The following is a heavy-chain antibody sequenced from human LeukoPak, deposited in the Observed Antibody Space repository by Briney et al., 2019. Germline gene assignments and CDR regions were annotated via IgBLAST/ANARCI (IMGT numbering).Heavy chain of an antibody. Sequence: SETLSLTCTVSGDSISSSTYYWGWIRQPPGKGLEWIGNIHYSGNTYYNPSLKSRVTISVDTSKNQFSLKLKSVTATDTAMYYCARTNTAYSSGWYVYWGQGTLVTVSS. CDR3: ARTNTAYSSGWYVY. D-gene: IGHD6-19*01. J-gene: IGHJ4*02. V-gene: IGHV4-39*01. CDR2: IHYSGNT. CDR1: GDSISSSTYY.